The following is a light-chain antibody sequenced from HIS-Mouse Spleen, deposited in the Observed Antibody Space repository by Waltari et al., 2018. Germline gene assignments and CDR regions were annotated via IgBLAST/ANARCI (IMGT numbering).Light chain of an antibody. CDR1: QSVSSSY. J-gene: IGKJ2*01. V-gene: IGKV3-20*01. CDR2: GAS. Sequence: EIVLTQSPGTLSLSPGERATLSCRASQSVSSSYLAWYQQKPGQAPRLLIYGASSRATGIPDRFSGSGSGTDFTLTISSLQAEDVAVYYCQQYYTTPYTFGQRTKLEIK. CDR3: QQYYTTPYT.